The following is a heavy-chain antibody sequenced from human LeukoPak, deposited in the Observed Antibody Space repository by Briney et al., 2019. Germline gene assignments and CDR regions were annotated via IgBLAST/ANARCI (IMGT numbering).Heavy chain of an antibody. Sequence: SETLSLTCTVSGGSISSYYWSWIRQPPGKGLEWIGYIYYSGSTNYNPSLKSRVTISVDTSKNQFSLKLSSVTAADTAVYYCARRVGYFDWLLSVNYYYYYMDVWGKGTTVIISS. V-gene: IGHV4-59*12. CDR1: GGSISSYY. J-gene: IGHJ6*03. D-gene: IGHD3-9*01. CDR3: ARRVGYFDWLLSVNYYYYYMDV. CDR2: IYYSGST.